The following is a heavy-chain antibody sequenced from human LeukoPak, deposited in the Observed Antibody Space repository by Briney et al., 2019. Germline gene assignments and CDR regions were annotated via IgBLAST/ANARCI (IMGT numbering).Heavy chain of an antibody. CDR3: ASSIVGAHRLVY. J-gene: IGHJ4*02. Sequence: ASVKVSCKASGGTFSSYAISWVRQAPGQGLEWMAGIIPIFGTANYAQKFQGRVTITTDESTSTAYMELSSLRSEDTAVYYCASSIVGAHRLVYWGQGTLVTVSS. V-gene: IGHV1-69*05. CDR2: IIPIFGTA. D-gene: IGHD1-26*01. CDR1: GGTFSSYA.